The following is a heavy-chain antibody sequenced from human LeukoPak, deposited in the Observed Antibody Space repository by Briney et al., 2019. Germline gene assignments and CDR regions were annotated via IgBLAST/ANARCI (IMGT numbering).Heavy chain of an antibody. J-gene: IGHJ6*02. CDR2: INPNSGGT. CDR1: GYTFTGYY. D-gene: IGHD3-3*01. V-gene: IGHV1-2*02. CDR3: ARVSLSDYDFWSGAEYGMDV. Sequence: ASVKVSCKASGYTFTGYYIHWVRQATGQGLEWRGWINPNSGGTNYAQKFQGRLTMTRDTSISTGYMALSRLRSDDTAVYYCARVSLSDYDFWSGAEYGMDVWGQGTTVTVSS.